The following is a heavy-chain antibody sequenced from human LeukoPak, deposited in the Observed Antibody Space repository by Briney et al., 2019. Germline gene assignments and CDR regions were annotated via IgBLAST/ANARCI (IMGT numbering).Heavy chain of an antibody. CDR1: GGSISSYY. Sequence: SETLSLTCTVSGGSISSYYWTWIRQPAGKGLEWIGRIYTTGSTNYNPSLNSRVTMSVDTSKNQFSLKLSSVTAADTAVYYCAREHIVVVPAAYYFDYWGQGTLVTVSS. J-gene: IGHJ4*02. CDR2: IYTTGST. D-gene: IGHD2-2*01. V-gene: IGHV4-4*07. CDR3: AREHIVVVPAAYYFDY.